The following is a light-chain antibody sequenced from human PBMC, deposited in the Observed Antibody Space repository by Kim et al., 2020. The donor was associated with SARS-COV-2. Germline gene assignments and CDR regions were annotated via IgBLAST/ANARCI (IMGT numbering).Light chain of an antibody. CDR1: SSDVGGYTY. CDR2: EVS. V-gene: IGLV2-8*01. Sequence: GQSVTISCTGTSSDVGGYTYVSWYQQHPGKAPKLMIYEVSKRPSGVPDRFSGSKSGHTASLTVSGLEAEDEAHYYCSSYGGTNTVVFGGGTQLTVL. J-gene: IGLJ2*01. CDR3: SSYGGTNTVV.